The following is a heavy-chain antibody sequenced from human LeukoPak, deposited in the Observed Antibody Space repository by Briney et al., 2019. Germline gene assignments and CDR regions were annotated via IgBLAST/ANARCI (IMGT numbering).Heavy chain of an antibody. CDR3: ARLWDSSFDY. CDR2: IYPADSDS. J-gene: IGHJ4*02. CDR1: GYSFTDYW. D-gene: IGHD6-19*01. Sequence: GESLKIPCKISGYSFTDYWIGWVRQMPGKRLEWMGIIYPADSDSKYSPSFQGQVTISADKSISTAYLQWSSLKASDTAMYYCARLWDSSFDYWGQGTLVTVSS. V-gene: IGHV5-51*01.